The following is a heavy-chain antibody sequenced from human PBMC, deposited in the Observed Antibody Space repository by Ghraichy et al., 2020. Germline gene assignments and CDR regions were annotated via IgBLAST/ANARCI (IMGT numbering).Heavy chain of an antibody. V-gene: IGHV4-31*03. CDR3: ATLPYTYGSRVAY. CDR2: IYHIGST. D-gene: IGHD3-10*01. CDR1: GDSISSGGHY. J-gene: IGHJ4*02. Sequence: SETLSLTCSVSGDSISSGGHYWSWIRQHPGKGLEWIGYIYHIGSTHYNPSLKSRVTISVDTSKNQFSLKLSSVTAADTALYYCATLPYTYGSRVAYWGQGTLVNVSS.